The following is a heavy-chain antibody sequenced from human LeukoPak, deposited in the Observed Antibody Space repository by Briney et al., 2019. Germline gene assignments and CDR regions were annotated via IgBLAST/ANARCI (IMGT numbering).Heavy chain of an antibody. J-gene: IGHJ4*02. Sequence: PGGSLRFSCAASGFIFSSYSMTWVRQAPGKGLEWVSSISSSSSYEYYADSVKGRFTISRDNAKNSLYLQMSSLRAEDTAVYYCATSASAVYWGQGTLVTVSS. V-gene: IGHV3-21*01. CDR3: ATSASAVY. CDR2: ISSSSSYE. CDR1: GFIFSSYS.